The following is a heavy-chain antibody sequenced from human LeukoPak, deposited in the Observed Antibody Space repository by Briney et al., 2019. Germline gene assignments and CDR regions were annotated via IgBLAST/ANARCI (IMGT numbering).Heavy chain of an antibody. CDR1: GFTVSSNY. V-gene: IGHV3-53*01. CDR2: IYSGGST. CDR3: ARVRGYGDYPDY. D-gene: IGHD4-17*01. Sequence: GGSLRLSCAASGFTVSSNYMSWVRQAPGKGLEWVSAIYSGGSTYYADSVKGRFTISRDNSKNTLYLQMNSLRAEDTAVYYCARVRGYGDYPDYWGQGILVTVSS. J-gene: IGHJ4*02.